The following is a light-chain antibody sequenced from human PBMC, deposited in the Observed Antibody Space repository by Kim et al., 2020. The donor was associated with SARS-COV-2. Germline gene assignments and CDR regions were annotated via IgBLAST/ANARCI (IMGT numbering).Light chain of an antibody. V-gene: IGKV3D-15*01. CDR3: QQYYTCSALT. CDR1: QSVRSS. CDR2: DAS. Sequence: SPGESATRSCRASQSVRSSLAWYQQKPGQAPRLLIYDASIRATGVPARFTGSGSGTEFTLTISSLQSEDFAVYFCQQYYTCSALTFGGGTKVDIK. J-gene: IGKJ4*01.